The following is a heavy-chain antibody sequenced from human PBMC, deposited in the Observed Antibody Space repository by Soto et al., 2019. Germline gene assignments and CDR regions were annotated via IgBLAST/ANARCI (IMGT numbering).Heavy chain of an antibody. J-gene: IGHJ4*02. Sequence: QVQLQESGPGLVKPSQTLSLTCTVSGGSISTGGYYWTWIRQHPGKGLAWIGYIYYSGSTYYNPSLKRRVTLSVDTSKNQFSLKLSSVTAADTAVYYCARGLSVTLFDNWGQGTLVTVSS. V-gene: IGHV4-31*03. CDR3: ARGLSVTLFDN. D-gene: IGHD4-17*01. CDR2: IYYSGST. CDR1: GGSISTGGYY.